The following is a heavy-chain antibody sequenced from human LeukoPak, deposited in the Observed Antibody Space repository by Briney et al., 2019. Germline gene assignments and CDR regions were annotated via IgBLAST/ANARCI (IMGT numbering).Heavy chain of an antibody. Sequence: SETLSLTCNVSGGSISTTTNSWGWAWIRQRPTKGLEWIGSIYYGGSPYYTSSLKSRITISVDTSKNQFSLKLASLAAADTAVYYCARSSGWYVDYWGQGTLVTVSS. CDR3: ARSSGWYVDY. CDR1: GGSISTTTNS. D-gene: IGHD6-19*01. CDR2: IYYGGSP. J-gene: IGHJ4*02. V-gene: IGHV4-39*01.